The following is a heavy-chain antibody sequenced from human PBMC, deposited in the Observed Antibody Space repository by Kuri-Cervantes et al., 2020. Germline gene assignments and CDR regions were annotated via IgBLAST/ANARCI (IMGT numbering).Heavy chain of an antibody. Sequence: GGSLRLSCAASRFTFSSYSMNWVRQAPGKGLEWASSISSSSTYIYYADSVKGRFTISRDNAKNSLYLQMNSLRAEDTAVYYCARGNRADIVADYYYYYMDVWGKWTTVTVSS. V-gene: IGHV3-21*01. D-gene: IGHD2-15*01. J-gene: IGHJ6*03. CDR3: ARGNRADIVADYYYYYMDV. CDR2: ISSSSTYI. CDR1: RFTFSSYS.